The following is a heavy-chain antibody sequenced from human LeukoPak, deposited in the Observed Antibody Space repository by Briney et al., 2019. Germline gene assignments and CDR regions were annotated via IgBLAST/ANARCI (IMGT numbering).Heavy chain of an antibody. CDR1: GGTFSSYA. D-gene: IGHD2-2*01. V-gene: IGHV1-69*04. CDR3: ASTSSSTSPSHMDV. Sequence: GSSVKVSCKASGGTFSSYAISWVRQAPGQGLEWMGRIIPILGIANYAQKFQGRVTMTTDTSTSTAYMELRSLRSDDTAVYYCASTSSSTSPSHMDVWGKGTTVTVPS. J-gene: IGHJ6*03. CDR2: IIPILGIA.